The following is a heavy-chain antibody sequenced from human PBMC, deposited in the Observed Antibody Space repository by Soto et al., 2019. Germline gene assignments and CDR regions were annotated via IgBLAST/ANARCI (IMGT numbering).Heavy chain of an antibody. J-gene: IGHJ6*03. Sequence: QVQLVQSGAEVKKPGSSVKISCTTSGDTFFNYTFTWGRRAPGQGLEWMGRVIPLLDASNYAEKFQDRVTLTADKSTSTAYMELSGLKSDDSAIYYCASGKSQMTQDRMGFYDYMDVWGKGTKVTVSS. CDR1: GDTFFNYT. CDR3: ASGKSQMTQDRMGFYDYMDV. D-gene: IGHD2-2*01. CDR2: VIPLLDAS. V-gene: IGHV1-69*08.